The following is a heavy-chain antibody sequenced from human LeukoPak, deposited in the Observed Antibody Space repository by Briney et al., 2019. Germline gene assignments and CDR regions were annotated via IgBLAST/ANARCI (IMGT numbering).Heavy chain of an antibody. CDR3: ARGRVEWLSSFDY. Sequence: GGSLRLSCAASGFTFRTYSMNWARQAPGKGLEWVSSISSSGDYIYYADSLKGRFTISRDNAKSSLYLQMNSLRAEDTAVYYCARGRVEWLSSFDYWGQGTLVTVSS. V-gene: IGHV3-21*01. CDR2: ISSSGDYI. J-gene: IGHJ4*02. CDR1: GFTFRTYS. D-gene: IGHD3-3*01.